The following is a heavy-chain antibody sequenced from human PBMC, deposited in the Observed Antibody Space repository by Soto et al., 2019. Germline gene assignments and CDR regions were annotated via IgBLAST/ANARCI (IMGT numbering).Heavy chain of an antibody. CDR2: IYSSGSA. CDR1: RASIYTYS. Sequence: PSETLSLTCTVSRASIYTYSWTWIRQPAGKGLQWIGHIYSSGSANYSPSLKSRVSMSVDSSKNQISLKPSSVTAADTAVYYCATIVGANDYWGQGTLVTVSS. CDR3: ATIVGANDY. V-gene: IGHV4-4*07. D-gene: IGHD1-26*01. J-gene: IGHJ4*02.